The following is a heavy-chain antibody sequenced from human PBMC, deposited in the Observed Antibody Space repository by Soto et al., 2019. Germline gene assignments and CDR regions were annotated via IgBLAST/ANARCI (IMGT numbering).Heavy chain of an antibody. CDR2: IYYSGST. V-gene: IGHV4-30-4*01. CDR1: GGSISSGDYY. D-gene: IGHD3-22*01. Sequence: LSLTCTVSGGSISSGDYYWSWIRQPPGKGLEWIGYIYYSGSTYYNPSLKSRVTISVDTSKNQFSLKLSSVTAADTAVYYCARGCSPWDDSSGYYWDYWGQGTLVTVSS. J-gene: IGHJ4*02. CDR3: ARGCSPWDDSSGYYWDY.